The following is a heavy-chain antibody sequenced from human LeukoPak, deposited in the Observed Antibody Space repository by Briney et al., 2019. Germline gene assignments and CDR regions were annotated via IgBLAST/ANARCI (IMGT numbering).Heavy chain of an antibody. CDR2: IWYDGSNK. CDR1: GFTFSSYG. Sequence: QPGGSLRLSCAASGFTFSSYGMHWVRQAPGKGLEWVAVIWYDGSNKYFADSVKGRSTISRDNSKNTLYLQMNSLRAEDTAVYYCARGTQWLAQYYFDYWGQGTLVTVSS. CDR3: ARGTQWLAQYYFDY. D-gene: IGHD6-19*01. V-gene: IGHV3-33*01. J-gene: IGHJ4*02.